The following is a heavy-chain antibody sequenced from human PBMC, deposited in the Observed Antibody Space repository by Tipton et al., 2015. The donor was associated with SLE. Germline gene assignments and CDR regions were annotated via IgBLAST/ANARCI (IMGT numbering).Heavy chain of an antibody. J-gene: IGHJ4*02. D-gene: IGHD4-17*01. CDR3: ARDRHDYGDLDY. CDR2: IYHSGST. Sequence: SLRLSCAVSGGSISSSNWWSWVRQPPGKGLEWIGEIYHSGSTNYNPSLKGRVTISVDKSKNQFSLKLSSVTAADTAVYYCARDRHDYGDLDYWGQGTLVTVSS. V-gene: IGHV4-4*02. CDR1: GGSISSSNW.